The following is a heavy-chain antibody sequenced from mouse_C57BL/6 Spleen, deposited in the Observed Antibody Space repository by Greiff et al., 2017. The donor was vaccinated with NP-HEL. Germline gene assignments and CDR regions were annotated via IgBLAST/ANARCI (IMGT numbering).Heavy chain of an antibody. Sequence: EVKVVESGPELVKPGASVKMSCKASGYTFTDYNMHWVKQSHGKSLEWIGYINPNNGGTSYNQKFKGKATLTVNKSSSTAYMELRSLTSEDSAVYYCARDDYDVDWFAYWGQGTLVTVSA. CDR1: GYTFTDYN. D-gene: IGHD2-4*01. CDR3: ARDDYDVDWFAY. CDR2: INPNNGGT. J-gene: IGHJ3*01. V-gene: IGHV1-22*01.